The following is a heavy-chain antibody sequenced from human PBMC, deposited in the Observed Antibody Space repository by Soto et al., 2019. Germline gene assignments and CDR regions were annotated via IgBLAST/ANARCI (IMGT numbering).Heavy chain of an antibody. Sequence: QVHLVQSGTEVKKPGASVKVSCKPSGYTFTSYGITWVRQAPGQGLEWLGWINTYNGATSYAQTLQARVTMTRDTSTGTGYMELRSLRSDDTAVYFCARYCSGGSCHKGVPDYWGQGTLVTVAA. V-gene: IGHV1-18*01. CDR3: ARYCSGGSCHKGVPDY. J-gene: IGHJ4*02. CDR2: INTYNGAT. D-gene: IGHD2-15*01. CDR1: GYTFTSYG.